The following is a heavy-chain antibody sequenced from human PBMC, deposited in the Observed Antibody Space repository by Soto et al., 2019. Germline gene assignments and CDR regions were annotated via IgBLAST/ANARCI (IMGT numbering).Heavy chain of an antibody. CDR2: IYSSGST. Sequence: GSTGSCYWGWIRLTPGEGLEWIGYIYSSGSTNYNTSVKGRFPISVDTSQTQFPLKLSPAPAADTAVYSCARGDFYDSGGYYRRNQFDNWGQGAMVTVS. CDR3: ARGDFYDSGGYYRRNQFDN. J-gene: IGHJ4*02. V-gene: IGHV4-59*01. D-gene: IGHD3-22*01. CDR1: GSTGSCY.